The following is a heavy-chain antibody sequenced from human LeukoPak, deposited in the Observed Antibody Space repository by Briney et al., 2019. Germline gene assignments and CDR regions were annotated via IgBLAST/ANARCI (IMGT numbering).Heavy chain of an antibody. Sequence: SETLSLTCTVSGGSISSSGYYWGWIRQPPGKGLEWIGSTYYSGSTYYNPSLRSRVTLSVDTSKSQFSLKLSSVTAADTAVYYCARRGYCSGGTCLTFDLWGQGTLVTVSS. CDR2: TYYSGST. V-gene: IGHV4-39*01. J-gene: IGHJ4*02. CDR3: ARRGYCSGGTCLTFDL. D-gene: IGHD2-15*01. CDR1: GGSISSSGYY.